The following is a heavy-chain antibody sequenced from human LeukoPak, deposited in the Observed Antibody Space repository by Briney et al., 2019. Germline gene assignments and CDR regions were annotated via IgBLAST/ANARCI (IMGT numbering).Heavy chain of an antibody. CDR3: ARVNGGNALIAAFDI. Sequence: GASVKVSCKASGYTFTSYGISWVRQAPGQELEWMGLISAYNGNTNYAQKLQGRVTMTTDTSTSTAYMELRSLRSDDTAVYYCARVNGGNALIAAFDIWGQGTMVTVSS. D-gene: IGHD4-23*01. V-gene: IGHV1-18*01. CDR1: GYTFTSYG. J-gene: IGHJ3*02. CDR2: ISAYNGNT.